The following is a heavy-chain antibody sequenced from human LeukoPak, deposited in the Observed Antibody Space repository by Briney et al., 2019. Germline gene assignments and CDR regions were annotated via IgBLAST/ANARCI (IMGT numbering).Heavy chain of an antibody. Sequence: GSLRLSFAASGFPFSSYWMHWVRPAPGKGLVWVSRINSDGSSTSYADSVKGRFTISRDNAKNTLYLQMNSLRAEDTAVYYCARVAPFGSFDYWGQGTLVTVSS. D-gene: IGHD1-26*01. V-gene: IGHV3-74*01. CDR2: INSDGSST. CDR3: ARVAPFGSFDY. CDR1: GFPFSSYW. J-gene: IGHJ4*02.